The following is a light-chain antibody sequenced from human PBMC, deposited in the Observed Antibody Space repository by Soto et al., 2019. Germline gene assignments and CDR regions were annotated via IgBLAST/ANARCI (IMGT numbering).Light chain of an antibody. CDR2: WAS. CDR1: QSVLYSSNNKNY. CDR3: QQYYTTPLT. J-gene: IGKJ4*01. V-gene: IGKV4-1*01. Sequence: DIVMTQSPDSLAVSLGEGATINCKSSQSVLYSSNNKNYLAWFQQKPGQPPKLLIYWASTRESGVPDRISGSGSGTDFTLTISSLQAEDVAVYYCQQYYTTPLTFGGGTKVEIK.